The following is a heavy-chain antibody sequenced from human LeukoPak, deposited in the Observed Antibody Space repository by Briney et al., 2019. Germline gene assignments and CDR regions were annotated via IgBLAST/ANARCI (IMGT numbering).Heavy chain of an antibody. CDR2: VKPDGRDK. CDR3: LQRGFDY. Sequence: PGGSLRLSCAASGFTLSSNYMTWVRQAPGKGLEWVANVKPDGRDKHYVDSVEGRFTISRDSAKNSLYLQVNSLRVEDTAVYYCLQRGFDYWGQGALVTVSS. CDR1: GFTLSSNY. J-gene: IGHJ4*02. V-gene: IGHV3-7*01. D-gene: IGHD3-16*01.